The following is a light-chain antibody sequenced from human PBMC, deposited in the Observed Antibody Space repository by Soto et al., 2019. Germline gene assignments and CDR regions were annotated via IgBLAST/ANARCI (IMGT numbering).Light chain of an antibody. J-gene: IGLJ2*01. V-gene: IGLV2-8*01. Sequence: QSVLTQPPSASGSPGHSVTISCTGTSSDVGGYNYVSWYQQHPGKAPQLMIYEVSRRPSGVPDRFSGSKSGNTASLTVSGLQAEDEADYYCSSYAGCNNLLFGGGTKLTVL. CDR1: SSDVGGYNY. CDR3: SSYAGCNNLL. CDR2: EVS.